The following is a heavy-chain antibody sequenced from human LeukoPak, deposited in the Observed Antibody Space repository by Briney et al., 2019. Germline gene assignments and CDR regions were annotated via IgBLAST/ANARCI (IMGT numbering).Heavy chain of an antibody. V-gene: IGHV3-7*01. J-gene: IGHJ4*02. D-gene: IGHD3-3*01. CDR2: IKHDGSDK. Sequence: GGSLRLSCAVSGFTFSHYWMSLVRQAPGKGLEWVANIKHDGSDKYYVDSVKGRFTISRDNAKNLLFLQMNSLRAEDAAMYYCARDRESGSDYWGQGVQVTVSS. CDR1: GFTFSHYW. CDR3: ARDRESGSDY.